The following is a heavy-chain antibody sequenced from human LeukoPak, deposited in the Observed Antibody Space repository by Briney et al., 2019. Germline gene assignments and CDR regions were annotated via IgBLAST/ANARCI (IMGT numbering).Heavy chain of an antibody. D-gene: IGHD3-10*01. CDR3: ARRFSMVRGDPFDP. CDR1: GYTFTSYA. V-gene: IGHV1-3*01. Sequence: GASVKVSCKASGYTFTSYAMHWVRQAPGQRLEWMGWINAGNGNTKYSQKFQGRVTITRDTSASTAYMELSSLRSEDTAVYYCARRFSMVRGDPFDPWGQGTLVTVSS. J-gene: IGHJ5*02. CDR2: INAGNGNT.